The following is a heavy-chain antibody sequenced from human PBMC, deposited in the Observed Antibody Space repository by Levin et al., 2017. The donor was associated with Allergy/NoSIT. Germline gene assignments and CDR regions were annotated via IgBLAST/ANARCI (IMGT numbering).Heavy chain of an antibody. CDR3: ARAKILWFGEKYAYYYGMDV. V-gene: IGHV2-70*11. CDR1: GFSLSTSGMC. CDR2: IDWDDDK. Sequence: SGPTLVKPPQTLTLTCTFSGFSLSTSGMCVSWIRQPPGKALEWLARIDWDDDKYYSTSLKTRLTISKDTSKNQVVLTMTNMDPVDTATYYCARAKILWFGEKYAYYYGMDVWGQGTTVTVSS. J-gene: IGHJ6*02. D-gene: IGHD3-10*01.